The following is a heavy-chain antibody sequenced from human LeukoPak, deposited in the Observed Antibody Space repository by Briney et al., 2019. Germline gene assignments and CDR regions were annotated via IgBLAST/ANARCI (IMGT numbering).Heavy chain of an antibody. CDR2: IYYSGNT. V-gene: IGHV4-59*01. CDR3: ARVKLSYANDLSTFGI. CDR1: SGSISSYY. Sequence: PSETLSPTCTVPSGSISSYYWSWIRQSPGKGLEWVGFIYYSGNTNYNPSLKSRVTISIDTSKNQFSLKLSSVTAADTAVYYCARVKLSYANDLSTFGIWGQGTMVTVSS. J-gene: IGHJ3*02. D-gene: IGHD3-16*01.